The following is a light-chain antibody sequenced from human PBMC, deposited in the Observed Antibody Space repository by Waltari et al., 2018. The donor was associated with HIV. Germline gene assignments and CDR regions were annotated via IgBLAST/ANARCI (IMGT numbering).Light chain of an antibody. CDR3: CSYAVTNSYV. J-gene: IGLJ1*01. Sequence: QSALTQPAPVSGSLGQSITIPCNGSSSYIGTYHLVFWYQQHPGKAPRLLIYEDNKRPSGVSTRFSGSKSGNAASLTISGLQAEDEADYYCCSYAVTNSYVFGTETRVAV. CDR2: EDN. V-gene: IGLV2-23*01. CDR1: SSYIGTYHL.